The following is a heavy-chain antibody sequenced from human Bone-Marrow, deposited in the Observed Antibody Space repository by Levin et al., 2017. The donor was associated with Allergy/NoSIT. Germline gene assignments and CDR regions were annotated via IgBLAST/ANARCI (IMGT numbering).Heavy chain of an antibody. J-gene: IGHJ3*02. CDR1: GGTFSSYA. CDR3: ARLSDSSSWPDAFDI. Sequence: KISCKASGGTFSSYAISWVRQAPGQGLEWMGGIIPIFGTANYAQKFQGRVTITADKSTSTAYMELSSLRSEDTAVYYCARLSDSSSWPDAFDIWGQGTMVTVSS. V-gene: IGHV1-69*06. D-gene: IGHD6-13*01. CDR2: IIPIFGTA.